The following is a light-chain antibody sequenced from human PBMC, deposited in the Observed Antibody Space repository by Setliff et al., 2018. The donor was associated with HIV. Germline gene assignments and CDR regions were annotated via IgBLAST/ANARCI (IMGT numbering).Light chain of an antibody. CDR2: KAS. J-gene: IGKJ1*01. CDR3: QQYNSYRT. V-gene: IGKV1-5*03. CDR1: QSVSSW. Sequence: DIQMTQSPSTLSASVGDRVTITCRASQSVSSWLAWYQQKPGKAPKLLIYKASNLEGGVPSRFSGSGSGTEFTLTISSLQPDDFATYYCQQYNSYRTFGQGTRWIS.